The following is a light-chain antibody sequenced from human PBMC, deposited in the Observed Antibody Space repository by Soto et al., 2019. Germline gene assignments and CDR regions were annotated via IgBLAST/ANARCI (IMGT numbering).Light chain of an antibody. CDR1: SSNIGAGYD. CDR2: GNS. CDR3: QSYDSSLSGFVV. V-gene: IGLV1-40*01. J-gene: IGLJ2*01. Sequence: QSVLTQPPSVSGAPGQRVTISCTGSSSNIGAGYDVHWYQQLPGTAPKLLIYGNSHRPSGVPDRFSGSKSGTSASLAITGRQAEDEADYYCQSYDSSLSGFVVFGGGTKLTVL.